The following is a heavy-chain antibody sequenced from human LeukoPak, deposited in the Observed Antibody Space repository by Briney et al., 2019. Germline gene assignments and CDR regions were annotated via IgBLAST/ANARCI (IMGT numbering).Heavy chain of an antibody. CDR3: ARDSGSYADY. CDR2: INPSGGST. V-gene: IGHV1-46*01. CDR1: GYTFTSYF. D-gene: IGHD1-26*01. J-gene: IGHJ4*02. Sequence: ASVKVSCKTSGYTFTSYFIHWVRQAPGQGLEWMGMINPSGGSTSYAQKFQGRVTMTRDTSTSTVYMELSSLRSEDTAVYYCARDSGSYADYWGQGTLVTVSS.